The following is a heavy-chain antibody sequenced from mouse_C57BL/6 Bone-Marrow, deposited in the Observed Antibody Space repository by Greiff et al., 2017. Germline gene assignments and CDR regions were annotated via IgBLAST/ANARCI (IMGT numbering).Heavy chain of an antibody. D-gene: IGHD1-1*01. CDR1: GFTFTDYY. Sequence: EVQLQESGGGLVQPGGSLSLSCAASGFTFTDYYMSWVRQPPGKALEWLGFIRNKANGYTTEYSASVKGRFTISRDNSQSILYLQMNALRAEDSATYYCARYPHYDSRSYWYFDVWGTGTTVTVSS. J-gene: IGHJ1*03. V-gene: IGHV7-3*01. CDR3: ARYPHYDSRSYWYFDV. CDR2: IRNKANGYTT.